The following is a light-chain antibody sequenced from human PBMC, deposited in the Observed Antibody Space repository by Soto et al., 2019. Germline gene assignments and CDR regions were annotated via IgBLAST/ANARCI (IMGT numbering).Light chain of an antibody. Sequence: EIVLTQSPGTLSLSPGERATLSCRASQSVSSTYLAWYQQRPGQAPRLLIYGASNRATGIPDRFSGSGAGTDFPLTITRLEPEDFAVYYCQQYGSSPFTFGPGTKVDIK. CDR1: QSVSSTY. V-gene: IGKV3-20*01. CDR3: QQYGSSPFT. CDR2: GAS. J-gene: IGKJ3*01.